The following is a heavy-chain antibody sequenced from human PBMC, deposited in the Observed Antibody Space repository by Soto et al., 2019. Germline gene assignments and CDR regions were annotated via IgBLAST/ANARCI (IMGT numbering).Heavy chain of an antibody. Sequence: PSETLSLTCTVSGGSISGSSYYWGWIRQPPGKGLEWIGSIYYSGSTYYNPSLKSRVTMSVDTSKNQFSLKLSSVTAADTAMYYCGRHESRQRLVSAESAPWGKGTLVPVSP. CDR3: GRHESRQRLVSAESAP. CDR1: GGSISGSSYY. J-gene: IGHJ5*02. V-gene: IGHV4-39*01. CDR2: IYYSGST. D-gene: IGHD6-13*01.